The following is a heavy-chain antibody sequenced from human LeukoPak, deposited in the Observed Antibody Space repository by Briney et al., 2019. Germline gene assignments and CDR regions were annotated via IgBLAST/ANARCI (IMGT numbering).Heavy chain of an antibody. CDR1: GGSISSGSYY. CDR2: IYTSGST. D-gene: IGHD3-3*01. Sequence: SETLSLTCTVSGGSISSGSYYWSWIRQPAGKGLEWIWRIYTSGSTNYNPSLKSRVTISVDTSKNQFSLKLSSVTAADTAVYYCARDRRPTCDFWSGYDNWFDPWGQGTLVTVSS. J-gene: IGHJ5*02. CDR3: ARDRRPTCDFWSGYDNWFDP. V-gene: IGHV4-61*02.